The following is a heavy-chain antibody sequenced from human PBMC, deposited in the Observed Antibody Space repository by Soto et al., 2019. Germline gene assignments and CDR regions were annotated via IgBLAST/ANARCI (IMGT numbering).Heavy chain of an antibody. V-gene: IGHV4-59*08. Sequence: PSETLSLTCTVSGGSISSYYWSWIRQPPGKGLEWIGYIYYSGSTNYNPSLKSRVTISVDTSKNQFSLKLSSVTAADTAVYYCARHGPNYGDYYLGPYDYWGQGTLVTVSS. CDR2: IYYSGST. CDR1: GGSISSYY. J-gene: IGHJ4*02. D-gene: IGHD4-17*01. CDR3: ARHGPNYGDYYLGPYDY.